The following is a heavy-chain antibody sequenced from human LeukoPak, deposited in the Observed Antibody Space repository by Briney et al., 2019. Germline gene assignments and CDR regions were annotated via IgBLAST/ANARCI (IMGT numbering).Heavy chain of an antibody. J-gene: IGHJ4*02. CDR2: IMGSGGTT. CDR3: AKKFGSGSWYVGFDY. CDR1: GVTFRSYA. D-gene: IGHD6-13*01. V-gene: IGHV3-23*01. Sequence: GGSLRLSCAASGVTFRSYAMSWGRQAPGKGLGGGSVIMGSGGTTYYADSVKGRFTISRDNSKNTLDLQMNSLRVEDMAVYYCAKKFGSGSWYVGFDYWGQGTLVTVSS.